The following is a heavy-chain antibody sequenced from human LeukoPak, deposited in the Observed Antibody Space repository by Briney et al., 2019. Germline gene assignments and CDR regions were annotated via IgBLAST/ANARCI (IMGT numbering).Heavy chain of an antibody. Sequence: SETLSLTCTVSGGSISSYYWSWIRQPPGKGLEWIGYIYYSGSTNYNPSLKSRVTISVDKSKNQFSLKLSSVAAADTAVYYCARGGSGSYYNGRWFDPWGQGTLVTVSS. CDR1: GGSISSYY. CDR2: IYYSGST. D-gene: IGHD3-10*01. J-gene: IGHJ5*02. CDR3: ARGGSGSYYNGRWFDP. V-gene: IGHV4-59*01.